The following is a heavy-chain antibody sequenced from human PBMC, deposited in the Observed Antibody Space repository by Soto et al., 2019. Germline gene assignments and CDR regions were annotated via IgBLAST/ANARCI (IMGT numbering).Heavy chain of an antibody. V-gene: IGHV1-46*03. CDR3: ARERPVVVVAANFDAFDI. CDR1: VYTFTSYY. D-gene: IGHD2-15*01. CDR2: INPCGGST. J-gene: IGHJ3*02. Sequence: QVQLVQYGAEVKKPGASVKVSCKASVYTFTSYYMHWVRQAPGQGLEWMGIINPCGGSTSYAQKFQGRVTMTRDTSTSTVYMELSSLRSEDTAVYYCARERPVVVVAANFDAFDIWGKGTMVTDSS.